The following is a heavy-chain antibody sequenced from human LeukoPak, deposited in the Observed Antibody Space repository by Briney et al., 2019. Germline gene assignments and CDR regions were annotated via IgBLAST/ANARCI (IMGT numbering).Heavy chain of an antibody. D-gene: IGHD6-19*01. CDR3: ARGFSSGWHVWDYFDY. J-gene: IGHJ4*02. Sequence: PGGSLRLSCAAPGFTFSSYSMNWVRQAPGKGLEWVSSISSSSSYIYYAGSVKGRFTISRDNAKNSLYLQMNSLRAEDTAVYYCARGFSSGWHVWDYFDYWGQGTLVTVSS. CDR2: ISSSSSYI. V-gene: IGHV3-21*01. CDR1: GFTFSSYS.